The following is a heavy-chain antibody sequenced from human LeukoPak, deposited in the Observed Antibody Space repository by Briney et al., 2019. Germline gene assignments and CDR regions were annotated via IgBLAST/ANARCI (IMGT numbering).Heavy chain of an antibody. D-gene: IGHD3-3*01. Sequence: SETLSLTCAVSGGSISSGGYSWSWIRQPPGKGLEWIGYIYHSGSTYYNPSLKSRVTISVDRSKNQFSLKLSSVTAADTAVYYCARGRRGITIFGDEYYFDYWGQGTLVTVSS. V-gene: IGHV4-30-2*01. CDR1: GGSISSGGYS. CDR2: IYHSGST. J-gene: IGHJ4*02. CDR3: ARGRRGITIFGDEYYFDY.